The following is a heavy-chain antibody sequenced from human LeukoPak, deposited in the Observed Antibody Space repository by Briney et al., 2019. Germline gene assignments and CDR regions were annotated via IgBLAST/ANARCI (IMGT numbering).Heavy chain of an antibody. CDR3: AREGFSRELPGFAFDI. D-gene: IGHD1-26*01. CDR1: GFTFDDYG. V-gene: IGHV3-20*04. CDR2: INWNGGST. J-gene: IGHJ3*02. Sequence: PGGSLRLSCAASGFTFDDYGMSWVRQAPGKGLEWVSGINWNGGSTGYADSVKGRFTISRDNAKNSLYLQMNSLRAEDTAVYYCAREGFSRELPGFAFDIWGQGTMVTVSS.